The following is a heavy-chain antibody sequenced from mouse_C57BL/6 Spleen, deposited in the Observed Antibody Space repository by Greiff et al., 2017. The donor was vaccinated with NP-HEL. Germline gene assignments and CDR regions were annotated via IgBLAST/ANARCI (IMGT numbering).Heavy chain of an antibody. V-gene: IGHV7-3*01. CDR2: IRTPSPCSTT. D-gene: IGHD2-1*01. CDR1: FFPFPASS. CDR3: ASPNYGNCFAY. J-gene: IGHJ3*01. Sequence: EVMLVESGGGLVQPFFSLCLSCDSSFFPFPASSLRWFPPPPGKALEWLGFIRTPSPCSTTEYSASVKGRFTISRDNSQSILYLQMNALRADDSATYYCASPNYGNCFAYWGQGTLVTVSA.